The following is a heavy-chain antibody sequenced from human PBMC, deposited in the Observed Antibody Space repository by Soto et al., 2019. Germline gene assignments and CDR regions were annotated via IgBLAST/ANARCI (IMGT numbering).Heavy chain of an antibody. CDR1: GFTFNTYS. J-gene: IGHJ2*01. CDR3: AREKSGADAWFFDL. D-gene: IGHD1-26*01. Sequence: EVQLVESGGGLVKPGGSLRLSCAASGFTFNTYSMNWVRQAPGKGLEWVSSISSTSAYIYYADSVRGRFTIFRDNAKNSLSLQMNSLKAEDTAVYYCAREKSGADAWFFDLWGRGTLVTVSS. V-gene: IGHV3-21*01. CDR2: ISSTSAYI.